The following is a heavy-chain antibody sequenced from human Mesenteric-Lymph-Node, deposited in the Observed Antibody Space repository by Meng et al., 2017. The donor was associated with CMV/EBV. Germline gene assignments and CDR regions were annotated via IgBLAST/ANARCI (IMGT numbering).Heavy chain of an antibody. CDR3: ESIGDYCSSTSCSSDY. J-gene: IGHJ4*02. D-gene: IGHD2-2*01. CDR2: IIPILGIA. Sequence: SVKVSCKASGYTFTSYYMHWVRQAPGQGLEWMGRIIPILGIANYAQKFQGRVTITADKSTSTAYMELSSLRSEDTAVYYCESIGDYCSSTSCSSDYWGQGTLVTVSS. CDR1: GYTFTSYY. V-gene: IGHV1-69*02.